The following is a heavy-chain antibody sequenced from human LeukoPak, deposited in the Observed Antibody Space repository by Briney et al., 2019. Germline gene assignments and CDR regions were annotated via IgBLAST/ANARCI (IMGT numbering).Heavy chain of an antibody. Sequence: ASVKVSCKASGYTFTSYGISWVRQARGQGLEWMGWISAYNDNTNYAQKLQGRVTMTTDTSTSTAYMELRSLRSDDTAVYYCARDSTPWASGTHDYWGQGTLVTVSS. D-gene: IGHD1-1*01. CDR1: GYTFTSYG. CDR2: ISAYNDNT. J-gene: IGHJ4*02. CDR3: ARDSTPWASGTHDY. V-gene: IGHV1-18*01.